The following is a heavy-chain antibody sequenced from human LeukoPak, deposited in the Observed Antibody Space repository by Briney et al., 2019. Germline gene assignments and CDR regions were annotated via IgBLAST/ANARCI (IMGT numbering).Heavy chain of an antibody. Sequence: ASVKVSCKASGYTFTSYYMHWVRQAPGQGLEWMGIINPSGGSTSYAQKFQGRVTMSVDTSKSQFSLKLSSVTAADTALYYCARGSSLLRPRNSGWGGAFDVWGQGTVVPVSS. D-gene: IGHD6-19*01. J-gene: IGHJ3*01. CDR1: GYTFTSYY. CDR2: INPSGGST. V-gene: IGHV1-46*01. CDR3: ARGSSLLRPRNSGWGGAFDV.